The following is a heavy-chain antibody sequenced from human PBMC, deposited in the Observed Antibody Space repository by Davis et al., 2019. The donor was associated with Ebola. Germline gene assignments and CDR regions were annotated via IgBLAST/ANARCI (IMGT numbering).Heavy chain of an antibody. J-gene: IGHJ6*04. CDR1: GFTFSSYA. CDR3: ARDRYSSGYRGYYYGMDV. V-gene: IGHV3-30*04. Sequence: GESLKISCAASGFTFSSYAMSWVRQAPGKGLEWVAVISYDGSNKYYADSVKGRFTISRDNAKNSLYLQMNSLRAEDTAVYYCARDRYSSGYRGYYYGMDVWGKGTTVTVSS. D-gene: IGHD6-19*01. CDR2: ISYDGSNK.